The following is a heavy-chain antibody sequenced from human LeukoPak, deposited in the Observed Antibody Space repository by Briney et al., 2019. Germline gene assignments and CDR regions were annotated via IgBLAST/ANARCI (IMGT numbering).Heavy chain of an antibody. CDR1: GLTFSSYS. D-gene: IGHD6-19*01. J-gene: IGHJ3*02. V-gene: IGHV3-21*01. CDR2: ISSSSSYI. CDR3: AREKYSSLVEYDAFDI. Sequence: PGRSLRLSCAASGLTFSSYSMNWVRQVAGKGLEWVSSISSSSSYIYYADSVKGRFTISRDNVKNSLYLQMNSLRAEDTAVYYCAREKYSSLVEYDAFDIWGQGTMVTVSS.